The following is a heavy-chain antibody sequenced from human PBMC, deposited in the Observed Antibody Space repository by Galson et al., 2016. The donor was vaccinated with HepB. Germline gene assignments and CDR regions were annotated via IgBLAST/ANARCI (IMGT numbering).Heavy chain of an antibody. V-gene: IGHV3-13*01. Sequence: SLRLSCAASGFTLSNYDMHWVRQATGKGLEWVAAIGTAGDTYYLDSVEGRFTISRENAKNSLYIEMNSLSAGDTAVYYCARGTLSRFMFYYYGMDVWGQGTTVTVSS. J-gene: IGHJ6*01. CDR3: ARGTLSRFMFYYYGMDV. D-gene: IGHD3-10*02. CDR2: IGTAGDT. CDR1: GFTLSNYD.